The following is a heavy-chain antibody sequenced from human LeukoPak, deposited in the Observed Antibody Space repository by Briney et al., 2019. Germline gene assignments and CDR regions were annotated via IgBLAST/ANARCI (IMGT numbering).Heavy chain of an antibody. CDR3: ARSVHYYYYYMDV. Sequence: PGGSLRLSCAASGFTFSSYAMHWVRQAPGKGLEYVSAISSNGGSTYYANSVKGRFTISRDSSKDTLYLQMGSLRAEDMAVYYCARSVHYYYYYMDVWGKGTTVTVSS. V-gene: IGHV3-64*01. J-gene: IGHJ6*03. CDR2: ISSNGGST. CDR1: GFTFSSYA.